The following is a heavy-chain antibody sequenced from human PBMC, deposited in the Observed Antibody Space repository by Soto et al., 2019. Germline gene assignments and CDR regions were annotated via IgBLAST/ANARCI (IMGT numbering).Heavy chain of an antibody. V-gene: IGHV1-46*01. CDR3: ASEALEYSSSPTGMDV. CDR2: INPSGGST. J-gene: IGHJ6*02. D-gene: IGHD6-6*01. CDR1: GYTFTSYY. Sequence: QVQLVQSGAEVKKPGASVKVSCKASGYTFTSYYMHWVRQAPGQGLEWMGIINPSGGSTSYAQKFQGRVTMTRDTSTSTVYMELSSLRSEDTAVYYCASEALEYSSSPTGMDVWGQGTTVTGSS.